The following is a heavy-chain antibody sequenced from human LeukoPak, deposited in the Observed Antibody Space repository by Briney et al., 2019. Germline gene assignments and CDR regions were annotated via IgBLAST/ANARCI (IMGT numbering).Heavy chain of an antibody. CDR3: ARDWGSSGWYNWFDP. CDR1: GFSIGNHG. Sequence: GGSLRLSCGVSGFSIGNHGMHWIRQAPDKGLEWVAMISHDGGAKYYGDSVKGRLAISRDNSDNTLYLQMNSLRVEDTAVYYCARDWGSSGWYNWFDPWGQGILVTVSS. V-gene: IGHV3-30*03. CDR2: ISHDGGAK. D-gene: IGHD3-16*01. J-gene: IGHJ5*02.